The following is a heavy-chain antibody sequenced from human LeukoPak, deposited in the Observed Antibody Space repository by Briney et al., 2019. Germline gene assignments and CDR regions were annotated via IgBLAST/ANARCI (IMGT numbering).Heavy chain of an antibody. CDR2: ISYNGHT. CDR3: ARQSSWRGRYCFDP. Sequence: PSETLSLTCTVSAGVIGSSNYYWSWIRQTPGTGLEWIGSISYNGHTNYNPSLKSRVTISGDTPEDHFSLQVRSVTAADTAVYYCARQSSWRGRYCFDPWGQGIMVIVSS. D-gene: IGHD3-3*01. CDR1: AGVIGSSNYY. J-gene: IGHJ5*02. V-gene: IGHV4-39*01.